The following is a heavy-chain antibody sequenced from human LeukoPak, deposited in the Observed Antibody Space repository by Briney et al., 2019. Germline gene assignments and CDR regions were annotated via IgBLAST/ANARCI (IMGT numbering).Heavy chain of an antibody. CDR2: ISWNSGSI. V-gene: IGHV3-9*01. CDR3: AKDTGSSSWYYFDY. J-gene: IGHJ4*02. Sequence: GGSLRLSCAASGFTFDDYAMHWVRQTPGKGLEWVSGISWNSGSIGYADSVKGRFTISRDNAKNSLYLQMNSLRAEDTALYYCAKDTGSSSWYYFDYWGQGTLVTVSS. D-gene: IGHD6-13*01. CDR1: GFTFDDYA.